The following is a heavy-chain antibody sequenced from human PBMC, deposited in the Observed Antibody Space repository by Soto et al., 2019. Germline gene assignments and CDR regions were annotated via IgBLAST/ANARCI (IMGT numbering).Heavy chain of an antibody. CDR3: VKGSASVRPYYFDY. Sequence: VQLLESGGGLEQPGGSLRLSCAASGFTFSSYVMSWVRQAPGKGLEWVSAISGDGGGTWYADSVKGRFTLSRDNSKNTVSLQMNSLRAEDTALYYCVKGSASVRPYYFDYWGQGTLVTVSS. D-gene: IGHD3-10*01. V-gene: IGHV3-23*01. CDR2: ISGDGGGT. J-gene: IGHJ4*02. CDR1: GFTFSSYV.